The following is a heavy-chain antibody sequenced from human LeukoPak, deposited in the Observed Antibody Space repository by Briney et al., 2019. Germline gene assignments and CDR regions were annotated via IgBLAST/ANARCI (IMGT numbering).Heavy chain of an antibody. CDR2: MNPNSGNT. D-gene: IGHD1-26*01. CDR1: GYTFTSYD. J-gene: IGHJ3*02. V-gene: IGHV1-8*03. Sequence: ASVKVSCKASGYTFTSYDINWVRQATGQGLEWMGWMNPNSGNTGYAQKFQGRGTITRNTSISTAYMELSSLRSEDTAVYYCSSGSYLYAFDIWGQGTMVTVSS. CDR3: SSGSYLYAFDI.